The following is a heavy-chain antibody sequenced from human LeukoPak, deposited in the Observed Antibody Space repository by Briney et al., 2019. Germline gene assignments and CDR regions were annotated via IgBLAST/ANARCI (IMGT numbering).Heavy chain of an antibody. J-gene: IGHJ4*02. V-gene: IGHV4-30-2*06. Sequence: PSETLSLTCTVSGGSINSGGYYWSWIRQSPGKGLEWIGYIYHSGDAYYNPSLKSRVTISIDASKSQFSLNFNSVTAADTAVYYCARGPPGGRFNYWGQGTLVAVSS. D-gene: IGHD3-10*01. CDR1: GGSINSGGYY. CDR2: IYHSGDA. CDR3: ARGPPGGRFNY.